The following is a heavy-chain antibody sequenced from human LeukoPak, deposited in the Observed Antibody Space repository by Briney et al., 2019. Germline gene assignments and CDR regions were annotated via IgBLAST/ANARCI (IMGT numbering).Heavy chain of an antibody. CDR1: DDSISDYY. CDR3: ARRGGHGGSFDY. J-gene: IGHJ4*02. V-gene: IGHV4-59*01. CDR2: IHNSGTS. Sequence: KSSETLSLTCTVSDDSISDYYRGWIRQPPGKGLEWIGYIHNSGTSTYNLSLKSRVTISADTSKNQFSLKLNSMTTADTAVYYCARRGGHGGSFDYWGQGTLVTVSS. D-gene: IGHD4-23*01.